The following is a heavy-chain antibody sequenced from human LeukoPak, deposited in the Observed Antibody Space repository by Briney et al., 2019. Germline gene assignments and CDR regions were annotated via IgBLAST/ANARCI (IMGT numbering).Heavy chain of an antibody. CDR3: ARIPDSQWFGEFDG. CDR2: INPNSDGTDYVQK. CDR1: GYPFTSYY. Sequence: ASVKVSCKASGYPFTSYYMHWVRQAPGQGLEWMGWINPNSDGTDYVQKDYAQKFQGRVTMTSDTSISTAYMELRRLRSDDTAVYYCARIPDSQWFGEFDGWGQGTLVTVSS. V-gene: IGHV1-2*02. J-gene: IGHJ4*02. D-gene: IGHD3-10*01.